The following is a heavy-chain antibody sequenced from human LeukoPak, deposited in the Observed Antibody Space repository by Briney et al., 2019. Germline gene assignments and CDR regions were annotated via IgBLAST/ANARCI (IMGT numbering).Heavy chain of an antibody. CDR3: ARGDYYYGMDV. CDR2: IYYSGST. CDR1: GDSISSGDYY. V-gene: IGHV4-30-4*01. Sequence: KASETLSLTCTVSGDSISSGDYYWSWIRQPPGKGLEWIGYIYYSGSTYYNPSLKSRVTISVDTSKNQFSLKLSSVTAADTAVYYCARGDYYYGMDVWGQGTTVTVSS. J-gene: IGHJ6*02.